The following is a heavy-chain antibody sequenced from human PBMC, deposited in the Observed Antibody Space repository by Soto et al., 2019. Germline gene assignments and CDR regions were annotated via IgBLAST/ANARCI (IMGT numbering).Heavy chain of an antibody. CDR2: ISSSSSTI. Sequence: EVQVVESGGGLVKPGGSLRLSCAASGFTFSSNSMNWVRQAPGKGLEWISYISSSSSTIYADSVKGRFTISRDNAKNSPYLQMNSLRDEDTAVYYCARVIWSGHLTSDLWGQGTLVTVSS. J-gene: IGHJ5*02. D-gene: IGHD3-3*01. V-gene: IGHV3-48*02. CDR3: ARVIWSGHLTSDL. CDR1: GFTFSSNS.